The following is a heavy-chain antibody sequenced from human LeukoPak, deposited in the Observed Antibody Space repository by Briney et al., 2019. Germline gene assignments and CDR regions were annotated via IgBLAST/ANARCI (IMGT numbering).Heavy chain of an antibody. CDR1: GFTFNRYA. V-gene: IGHV3-23*01. D-gene: IGHD1-14*01. CDR3: ARDFGNAFDI. CDR2: ITDSGDST. J-gene: IGHJ3*02. Sequence: GGSLRLSCAASGFTFNRYAMSWVRQAQGKGLEWVSAITDSGDSTYHADSVKGRFTISRDNAKNSLYLQMNSLRAEDTAVYYCARDFGNAFDIWGQGTMVTVSS.